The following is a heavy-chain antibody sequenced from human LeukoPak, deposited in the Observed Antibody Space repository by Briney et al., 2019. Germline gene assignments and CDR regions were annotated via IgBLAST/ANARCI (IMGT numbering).Heavy chain of an antibody. Sequence: PGRSLRPSWAAAGFTFSSYAMSSARHAPRKGLEWVSSISGSSGSTYFGNCVKGRFTLFRENSKNTLYLQMNSLRAEDTAVYYCAKVGQLVRYYYYGMDVWGQGTTVTVSS. D-gene: IGHD6-6*01. CDR2: ISGSSGST. J-gene: IGHJ6*02. V-gene: IGHV3-23*01. CDR1: GFTFSSYA. CDR3: AKVGQLVRYYYYGMDV.